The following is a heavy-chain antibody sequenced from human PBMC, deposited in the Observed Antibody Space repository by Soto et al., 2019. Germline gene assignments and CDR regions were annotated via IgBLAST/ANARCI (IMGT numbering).Heavy chain of an antibody. CDR3: ARDTYSGYDFGL. CDR2: IPSRGRP. CDR1: GASVAGGSYY. J-gene: IGHJ5*02. V-gene: IGHV4-30-4*01. Sequence: QVQLRESGPGLVKPSQTLSLTCSVSGASVAGGSYYWSWVRQPPGKGLEWIGYIPSRGRPFYNPSLTSRGTISADTSKNQLSLQSTSVTAADTAVYDCARDTYSGYDFGLLGQGTLVTVSS. D-gene: IGHD5-12*01.